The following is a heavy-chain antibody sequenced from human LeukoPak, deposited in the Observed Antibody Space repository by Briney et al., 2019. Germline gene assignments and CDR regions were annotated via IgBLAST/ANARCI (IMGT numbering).Heavy chain of an antibody. V-gene: IGHV4-34*01. D-gene: IGHD5-18*01. CDR1: GGSFSGYY. CDR2: INHSGST. Sequence: PSETLSLTCAVYGGSFSGYYWSWIRQPPGKGLEWIGEINHSGSTNYNPSLKSRVTISVDTSKNQFSLKLSSVTAADTAVYYCARQGSLRGYSHGYAYWGQGTLVTVSS. J-gene: IGHJ4*02. CDR3: ARQGSLRGYSHGYAY.